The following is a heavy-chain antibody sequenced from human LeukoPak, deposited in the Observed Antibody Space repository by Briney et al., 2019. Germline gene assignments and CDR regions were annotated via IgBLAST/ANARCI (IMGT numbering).Heavy chain of an antibody. CDR3: ASQTSAKGFDF. CDR2: IKGDASEI. V-gene: IGHV3-7*05. Sequence: GGSLRLSCAAPGFTFSTYWMSSVRQAPGKGLEWVDNIKGDASEIRYVDSVKGRFTISRDNGKNSLYLQMNSLRAEDTAVYYCASQTSAKGFDFWGQGTLVTVSS. CDR1: GFTFSTYW. D-gene: IGHD2-2*01. J-gene: IGHJ4*02.